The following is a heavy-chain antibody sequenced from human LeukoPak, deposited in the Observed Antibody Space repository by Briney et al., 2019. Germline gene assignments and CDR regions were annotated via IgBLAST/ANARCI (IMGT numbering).Heavy chain of an antibody. Sequence: VSVKVSCKASGYTFTGYYMHWVRQAPGQGLEWMGWINPNSGGTNYAQKFQGRVTMTRDTSISTAYMELSRLRSDDTAVYYCARGAAVAASNWFDPWGQGTLVTVSS. J-gene: IGHJ5*02. D-gene: IGHD6-19*01. CDR3: ARGAAVAASNWFDP. V-gene: IGHV1-2*02. CDR2: INPNSGGT. CDR1: GYTFTGYY.